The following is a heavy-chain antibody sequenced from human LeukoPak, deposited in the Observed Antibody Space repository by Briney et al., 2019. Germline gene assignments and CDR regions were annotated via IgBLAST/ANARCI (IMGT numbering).Heavy chain of an antibody. CDR1: GYTFPRYG. J-gene: IGHJ4*02. Sequence: GASVPVSCKASGYTFPRYGLSWLRQAPAKGLAWMGWISAYNGNTNYAQKLQGRVTMTTDTSTSTAYMELRSPRSDDTAVYYCARVGIHHYDILTGYSDYWGQGTLVTVSS. CDR2: ISAYNGNT. V-gene: IGHV1-18*04. D-gene: IGHD3-9*01. CDR3: ARVGIHHYDILTGYSDY.